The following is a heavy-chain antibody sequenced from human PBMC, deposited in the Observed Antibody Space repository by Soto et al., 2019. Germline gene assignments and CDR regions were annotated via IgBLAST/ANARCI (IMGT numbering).Heavy chain of an antibody. Sequence: EVQVLDSGGGLVQPGGSLRLSCAASGFTFNNYAMNWVRQAPGKGLEWVATISATGGSTYYGDSVKGRFTISRDNSKNTLYLQMNGLRVEDTAVYYCAKDRLAGNFDYWGQGTQVTVSS. J-gene: IGHJ4*02. CDR3: AKDRLAGNFDY. CDR2: ISATGGST. CDR1: GFTFNNYA. V-gene: IGHV3-23*01.